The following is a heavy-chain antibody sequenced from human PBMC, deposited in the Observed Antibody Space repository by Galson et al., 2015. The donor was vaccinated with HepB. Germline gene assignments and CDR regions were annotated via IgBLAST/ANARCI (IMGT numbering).Heavy chain of an antibody. CDR3: AREQSSLSNGAFDI. J-gene: IGHJ3*02. Sequence: SLRLSCAASRSTFSRFAMHWVRQAPGKGLEWVALISYDKNKSYYADSVKGRFLISRDNSKNTLFLQMNSLRPQDTAIYYCAREQSSLSNGAFDIWGQGTVVTVS. D-gene: IGHD2-8*01. V-gene: IGHV3-30*04. CDR1: RSTFSRFA. CDR2: ISYDKNKS.